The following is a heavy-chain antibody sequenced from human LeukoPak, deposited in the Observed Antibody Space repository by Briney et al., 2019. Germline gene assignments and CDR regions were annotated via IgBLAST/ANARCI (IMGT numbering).Heavy chain of an antibody. V-gene: IGHV1-2*02. CDR2: INPNSGGT. J-gene: IGHJ4*02. CDR3: ARVVVVPAAMFDY. Sequence: ASVKVSCKASGYTFTGYYMHWVRRAPGQGLEWMGWINPNSGGTNYAQKFQGRVTMTRDTSISTAYMELSRLRSDDTAVYYCARVVVVPAAMFDYWGQGTLVTVSS. CDR1: GYTFTGYY. D-gene: IGHD2-2*01.